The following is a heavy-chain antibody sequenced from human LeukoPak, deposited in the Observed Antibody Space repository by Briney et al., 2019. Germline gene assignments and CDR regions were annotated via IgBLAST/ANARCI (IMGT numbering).Heavy chain of an antibody. Sequence: GASVKVSCKASGGTFSSYAISWVRQAPGQGLEWMGGIIPIFGTANYAQKFQGRVTITADESTSTAYMELSSLRSEDTAVYYCARFPRDPWRFDYWGQGTLVTVSS. J-gene: IGHJ4*02. D-gene: IGHD5-12*01. CDR3: ARFPRDPWRFDY. V-gene: IGHV1-69*01. CDR2: IIPIFGTA. CDR1: GGTFSSYA.